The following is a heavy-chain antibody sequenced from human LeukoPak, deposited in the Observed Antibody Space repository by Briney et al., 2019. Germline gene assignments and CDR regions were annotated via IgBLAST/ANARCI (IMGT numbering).Heavy chain of an antibody. Sequence: SETLSLTCTVSGGSMSSGGHYWSWIRQHPRKGLEWIGYIYDSGTTHYNPSLKSRVTISEDTSKNHFSLNLTSVTAADTAVYYCARGKQQRYMDVWGKGTTVTVSS. CDR3: ARGKQQRYMDV. CDR1: GGSMSSGGHY. J-gene: IGHJ6*03. V-gene: IGHV4-31*03. CDR2: IYDSGTT. D-gene: IGHD1/OR15-1a*01.